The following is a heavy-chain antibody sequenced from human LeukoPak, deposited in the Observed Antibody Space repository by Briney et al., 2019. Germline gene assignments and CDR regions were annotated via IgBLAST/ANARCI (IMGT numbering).Heavy chain of an antibody. CDR3: ASSGDGYNSFDY. J-gene: IGHJ4*02. CDR1: GFTFSSYS. Sequence: GGSLRLSCAASGFTFSSYSMNWVRQAPGKGLEWVSSISSSSSYIYYADSVKGRFTISRDNAKNSLYLQMNSLRAEDTAVYYCASSGDGYNSFDYWGQGTLVTVSS. D-gene: IGHD5-24*01. V-gene: IGHV3-21*01. CDR2: ISSSSSYI.